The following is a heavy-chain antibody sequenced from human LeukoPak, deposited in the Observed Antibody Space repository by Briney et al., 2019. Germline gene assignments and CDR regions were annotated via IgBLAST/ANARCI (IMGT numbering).Heavy chain of an antibody. Sequence: PGGSLRLSCAASGFTFSSYEMNWVRQAPGKGLEWVSCISSSGSTIYYADSVKGRFTISRDNAKNSLYLQMNSLRAEDTAVYYCARDCGGGSCYGPYDAFDIWGQGTMVTVSS. V-gene: IGHV3-48*03. J-gene: IGHJ3*02. CDR1: GFTFSSYE. D-gene: IGHD2-15*01. CDR3: ARDCGGGSCYGPYDAFDI. CDR2: ISSSGSTI.